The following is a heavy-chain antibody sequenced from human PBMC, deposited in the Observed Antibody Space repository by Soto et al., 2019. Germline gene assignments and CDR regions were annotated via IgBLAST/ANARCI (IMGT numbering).Heavy chain of an antibody. CDR2: INHSGST. V-gene: IGHV4-34*01. D-gene: IGHD3-16*02. CDR3: ARGRANFGDYIWGSYRYRSYYFDY. CDR1: GGSFSGYY. Sequence: SETLSLTCAVYGGSFSGYYWSWIRQPPGKGLEWIGEINHSGSTNYNPSLKSRVTISVDTSKNQFSLKLSSVTAADTAVYYCARGRANFGDYIWGSYRYRSYYFDYWGQGTLVTVSS. J-gene: IGHJ4*02.